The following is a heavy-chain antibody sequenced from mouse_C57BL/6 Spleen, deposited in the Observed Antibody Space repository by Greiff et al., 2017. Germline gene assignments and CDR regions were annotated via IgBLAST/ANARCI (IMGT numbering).Heavy chain of an antibody. Sequence: VQLQQSGPELVKPGASVKLSCKASGYTFTSYDINWVKQRPGQGLEWIGWIYPRDGSTKYNEKFKGKATLTVDTSSSTAYMELHSLTSEDSAVYFCASGGGYSNSYWYFDVWGTGTTVTVSS. CDR3: ASGGGYSNSYWYFDV. V-gene: IGHV1-85*01. CDR2: IYPRDGST. J-gene: IGHJ1*03. D-gene: IGHD2-5*01. CDR1: GYTFTSYD.